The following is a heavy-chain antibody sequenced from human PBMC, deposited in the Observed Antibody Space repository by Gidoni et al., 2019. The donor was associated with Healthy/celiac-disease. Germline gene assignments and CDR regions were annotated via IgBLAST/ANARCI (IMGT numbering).Heavy chain of an antibody. CDR2: LIPLLGIA. D-gene: IGHD3-22*01. CDR1: GGTFSSYA. V-gene: IGHV1-69*04. J-gene: IGHJ2*01. CDR3: ARAGWHWANYDSSYWYFDL. Sequence: QVQLVQSGAEVKKPGSSVKGSCKASGGTFSSYAISWVRQAPGQGLEWMGRLIPLLGIANYAQKFQGRVTITADKSTSTAYMELSSLRSEDTAVYYCARAGWHWANYDSSYWYFDLWGRGTLVTVSS.